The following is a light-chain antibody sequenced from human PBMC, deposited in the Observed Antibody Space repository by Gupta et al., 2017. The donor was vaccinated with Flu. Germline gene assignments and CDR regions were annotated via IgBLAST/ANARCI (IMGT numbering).Light chain of an antibody. CDR1: QDIMTS. Sequence: DIQMRQSPSSLSASVGDRVTITCQASQDIMTSLSWYHQKPGKAPKLLICDASNLETGVSARFGGSGTGTDFSFTISSLQAEDIGTYYCQQYADLPFTFGQGTRLDIK. CDR3: QQYADLPFT. J-gene: IGKJ5*01. V-gene: IGKV1-33*01. CDR2: DAS.